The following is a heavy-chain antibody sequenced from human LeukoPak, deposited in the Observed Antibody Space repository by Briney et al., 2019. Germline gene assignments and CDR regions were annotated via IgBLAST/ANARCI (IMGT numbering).Heavy chain of an antibody. Sequence: GGSLRLSCAASGFTFTSYAMNWVRQAPGKGLEWVSVISASGATTDYADSVKGRFTISRDNSKNTLYLQMNSLRAEDTAVYYCARARWYFDWLLQYYFDYWGQGTLVTVSS. J-gene: IGHJ4*02. CDR1: GFTFTSYA. CDR3: ARARWYFDWLLQYYFDY. CDR2: ISASGATT. V-gene: IGHV3-23*01. D-gene: IGHD3-9*01.